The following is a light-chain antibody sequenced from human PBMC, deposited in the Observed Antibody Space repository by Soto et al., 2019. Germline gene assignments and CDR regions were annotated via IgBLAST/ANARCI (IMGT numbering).Light chain of an antibody. CDR1: QSVTSNY. CDR3: HQSGISPPRT. Sequence: EIVMTQSPATRSVSPGERATLSGRSSQSVTSNYLAWYQQKPGQAPRLLIYGASNRATGIPDRFSGSGSGTAFTLTIGRLEPEDFAVYYCHQSGISPPRTFGQGTQVDIK. CDR2: GAS. J-gene: IGKJ1*01. V-gene: IGKV3-20*01.